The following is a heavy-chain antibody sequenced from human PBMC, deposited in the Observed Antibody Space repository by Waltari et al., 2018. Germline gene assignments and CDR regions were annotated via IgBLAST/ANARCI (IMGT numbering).Heavy chain of an antibody. V-gene: IGHV4-34*01. CDR3: ARGRGFDI. J-gene: IGHJ3*02. D-gene: IGHD3-10*01. CDR2: SNHSGST. Sequence: QVQLQQWGAGLLKPSETLSLTCAVYGGSFSGYYWSWIRQPPGKGLEWIGESNHSGSTNYNPSLKSRVTISVDTSKNQFALKLGSVTAADTAVYYCARGRGFDIWGQGTMVTVSS. CDR1: GGSFSGYY.